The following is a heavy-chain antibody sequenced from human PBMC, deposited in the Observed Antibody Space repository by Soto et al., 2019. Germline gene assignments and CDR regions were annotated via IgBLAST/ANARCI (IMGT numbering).Heavy chain of an antibody. Sequence: PSETLSLTCTVSGGSISSGGYYWSWIRQHPGKGLEWIGYIYYSGSTYYNPSLKSRVTISVDTSKNQFSLKLSSVTAADTAVYYCARAKQQRDWFDPWGQGTLVIVSS. CDR3: ARAKQQRDWFDP. D-gene: IGHD6-13*01. CDR2: IYYSGST. V-gene: IGHV4-31*03. CDR1: GGSISSGGYY. J-gene: IGHJ5*02.